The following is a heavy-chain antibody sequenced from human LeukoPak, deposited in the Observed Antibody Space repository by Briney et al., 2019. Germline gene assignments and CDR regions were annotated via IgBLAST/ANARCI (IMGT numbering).Heavy chain of an antibody. CDR1: GYTLTTYG. Sequence: ASVKVSCKPSGYTLTTYGISWVRQAPGQGLQWLGWISPHNGNTEYAQDLKGRVTMTTDTSTSTAYLELRSLGSDDTAIYYCARDLNYVTLGYDILADIGYYFDYWGQGSLVTVSS. CDR2: ISPHNGNT. J-gene: IGHJ4*02. D-gene: IGHD3-9*01. V-gene: IGHV1-18*01. CDR3: ARDLNYVTLGYDILADIGYYFDY.